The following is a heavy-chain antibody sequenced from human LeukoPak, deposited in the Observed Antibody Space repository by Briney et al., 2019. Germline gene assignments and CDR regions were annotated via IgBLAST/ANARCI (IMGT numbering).Heavy chain of an antibody. Sequence: GASVKVSCKASGYTFTSYAMNWVRQASGQGLEWMGWINPNTGNPTYAQGFTGRFVFSLDTSVSTTYLQISSLKAEDTAVYYCARAYQRLGGLSFPDQWGQGTLVSVPS. CDR3: ARAYQRLGGLSFPDQ. CDR1: GYTFTSYA. D-gene: IGHD3-16*02. V-gene: IGHV7-4-1*02. CDR2: INPNTGNP. J-gene: IGHJ5*02.